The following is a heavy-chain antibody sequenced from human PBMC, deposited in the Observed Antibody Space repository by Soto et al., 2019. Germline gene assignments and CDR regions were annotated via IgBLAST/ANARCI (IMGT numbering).Heavy chain of an antibody. CDR2: ISSSGSTM. Sequence: LRRSCSASGFTFSSYEMNWVRQAPGKGLAWVSYISSSGSTMYYADSVKGRFTISRDNAKNSLYLQMNSLRAEDTAVYYCAPSPYSGSYPPVYWGQGTLVTVSS. CDR3: APSPYSGSYPPVY. D-gene: IGHD1-26*01. V-gene: IGHV3-48*03. CDR1: GFTFSSYE. J-gene: IGHJ4*02.